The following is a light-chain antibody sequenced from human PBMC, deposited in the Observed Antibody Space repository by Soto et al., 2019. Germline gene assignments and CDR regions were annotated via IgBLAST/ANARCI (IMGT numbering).Light chain of an antibody. CDR2: GAS. Sequence: EIVLTQSPDTLSLSPGKRATLSCWASQSISTKVAWYQVRPGQAPRLLIYGASTRPTGIPARFSNSGSGTAFTLTISGLESEDFAVYFCQQYSDWPPTFGQGTKVDIK. CDR3: QQYSDWPPT. CDR1: QSISTK. V-gene: IGKV3-15*01. J-gene: IGKJ1*01.